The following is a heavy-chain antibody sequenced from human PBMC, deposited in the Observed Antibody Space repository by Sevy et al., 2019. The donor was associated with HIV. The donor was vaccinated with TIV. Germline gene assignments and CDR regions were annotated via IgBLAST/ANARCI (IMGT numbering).Heavy chain of an antibody. D-gene: IGHD3-3*01. CDR3: ARGPNFWSGYYTSYYYYYMDV. Sequence: SETLSLTCAVYGGSFSGYYWSWIRQPPGKGLEWIGEINHSGSTNYNPSLKSRVTISVDTSKNQVSLKLSSVTAADTAVYYCARGPNFWSGYYTSYYYYYMDVWGKGTTVTVSS. CDR2: INHSGST. CDR1: GGSFSGYY. V-gene: IGHV4-34*01. J-gene: IGHJ6*03.